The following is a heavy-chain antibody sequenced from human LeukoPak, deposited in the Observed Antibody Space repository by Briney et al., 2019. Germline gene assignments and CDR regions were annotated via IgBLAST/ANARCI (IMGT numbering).Heavy chain of an antibody. Sequence: GGSLRLSCAASGFTFSSYAMSWVRPAPGKGLEWVSAISGSGGSTYYADSVKGRFTISRDNSKNTLYLQMNSLRAEDTAVYYCAKDSVAGTGGFDYWGQGTLVTVSS. D-gene: IGHD6-19*01. CDR1: GFTFSSYA. V-gene: IGHV3-23*01. CDR3: AKDSVAGTGGFDY. CDR2: ISGSGGST. J-gene: IGHJ4*02.